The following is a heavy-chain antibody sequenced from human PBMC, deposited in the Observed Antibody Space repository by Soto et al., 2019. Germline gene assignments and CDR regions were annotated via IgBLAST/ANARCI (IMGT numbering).Heavy chain of an antibody. CDR3: ARIVVITMGPYYYYGMDV. D-gene: IGHD3-10*01. J-gene: IGHJ6*02. V-gene: IGHV4-4*02. CDR2: IYHSGST. CDR1: GGSISSSNW. Sequence: SETLSLTCAVSGGSISSSNWWSWVRQPPGKGLEWIGEIYHSGSTNYNPSLKSRVTISVDKSKNQFSLKLSSVTAADTAVYYCARIVVITMGPYYYYGMDVWGQGTTVTVSS.